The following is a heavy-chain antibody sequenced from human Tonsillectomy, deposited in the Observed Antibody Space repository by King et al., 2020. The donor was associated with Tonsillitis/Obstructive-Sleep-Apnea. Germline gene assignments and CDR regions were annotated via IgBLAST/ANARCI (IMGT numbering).Heavy chain of an antibody. CDR2: IYYSGST. CDR1: GGSISSYY. J-gene: IGHJ4*02. CDR3: ARGYYDILTGYYTPYYFDY. D-gene: IGHD3-9*01. Sequence: PLQESGPGLVKPSETLSLTCTVSGGSISSYYWSWVRQPPGKGLEWIGYIYYSGSTNYNPSLKSRVTISVDTSKNQFSLKLSSVTAADTAVYYCARGYYDILTGYYTPYYFDYWGQGTLVTVSS. V-gene: IGHV4-59*01.